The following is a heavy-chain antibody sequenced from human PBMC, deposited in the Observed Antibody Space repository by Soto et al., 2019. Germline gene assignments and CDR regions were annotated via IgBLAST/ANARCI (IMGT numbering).Heavy chain of an antibody. V-gene: IGHV3-53*01. CDR3: ARDVEGSGLGVGGMDV. CDR1: GFTVSSNY. Sequence: EVQLVESGGGLIQPGGSLRLSCAASGFTVSSNYMSWVRQAPGKGLEWVSVIYSGGSTYYADSVKGRFTISRDNSKNTRYLQMNTLSAEDRAGYYCARDVEGSGLGVGGMDVWGQGTTVTVSS. CDR2: IYSGGST. D-gene: IGHD3-10*01. J-gene: IGHJ6*02.